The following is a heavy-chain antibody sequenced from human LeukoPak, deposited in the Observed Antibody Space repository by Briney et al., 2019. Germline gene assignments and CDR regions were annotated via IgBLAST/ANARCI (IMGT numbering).Heavy chain of an antibody. CDR2: INSDGSST. V-gene: IGHV3-74*01. D-gene: IGHD3-22*01. CDR1: GFTFSSYW. J-gene: IGHJ4*02. Sequence: PGGSLRLSCAASGFTFSSYWMHWVRQAPGKGLVWVPRINSDGSSTSYADSAKGRFTISRDNAKNTLYLQMNSLRAEDTAVYYCASSSQYYYDSSDLDYWGQGTLVTVSS. CDR3: ASSSQYYYDSSDLDY.